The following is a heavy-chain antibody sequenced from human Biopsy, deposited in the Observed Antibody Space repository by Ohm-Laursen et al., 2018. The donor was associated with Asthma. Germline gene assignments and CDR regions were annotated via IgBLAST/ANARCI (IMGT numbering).Heavy chain of an antibody. CDR3: ARTTYGHDGFDP. J-gene: IGHJ5*02. D-gene: IGHD4-17*01. CDR1: GGSINIGDYY. V-gene: IGHV4-31*03. Sequence: TLSLTCTVSGGSINIGDYYWSWIRQHPVKGLEWIGHIYYSGSTYYNPSLKSRVSISLDTSKNQFSLSLTSATAADTAVYYCARTTYGHDGFDPWGQGTLVIVSS. CDR2: IYYSGST.